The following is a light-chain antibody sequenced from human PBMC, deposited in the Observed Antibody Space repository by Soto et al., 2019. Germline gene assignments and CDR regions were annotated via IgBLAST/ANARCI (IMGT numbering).Light chain of an antibody. Sequence: TQASFNVFWSYGERATLSCRASQSVNAFLVWYQQRPGQAPRLLIHDASPWATGIPARFSGSGSGTDFTLTISSLQPDDFAAYYCQQYNSYWTFGQGTKVDIK. CDR2: DAS. V-gene: IGKV3D-15*01. CDR3: QQYNSYWT. CDR1: QSVNAF. J-gene: IGKJ1*01.